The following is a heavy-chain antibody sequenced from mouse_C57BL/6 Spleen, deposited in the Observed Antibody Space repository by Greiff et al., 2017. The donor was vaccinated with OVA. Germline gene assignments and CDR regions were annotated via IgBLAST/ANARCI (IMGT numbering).Heavy chain of an antibody. CDR1: GYTFTSYW. V-gene: IGHV1-72*01. J-gene: IGHJ1*03. Sequence: QVHVKQSGAELVKPGASVKLSCKASGYTFTSYWMHWVKQRPGRGLEWIGRIDPNSGGTKYNEKFKSKATLTVDKPSSTAYMQLSSLTSEDSAVYYCARGGVITTVVEGYFDVWGTGTTVTVSS. CDR2: IDPNSGGT. CDR3: ARGGVITTVVEGYFDV. D-gene: IGHD1-1*01.